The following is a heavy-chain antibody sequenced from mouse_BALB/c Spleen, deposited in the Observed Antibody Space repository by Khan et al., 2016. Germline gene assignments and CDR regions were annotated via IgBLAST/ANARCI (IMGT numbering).Heavy chain of an antibody. D-gene: IGHD2-1*01. V-gene: IGHV1S135*01. Sequence: PLQQSGPELMKPGASVKVSCKGSGYAFTTYNMYWVKQSHGKSLEWIGYIDPYNGVSSYNQKFKDKATLTVDESSSTAYMHLNSLTSEDSAVYYCARWDGNYVPFAYWGQGTLVTVSA. CDR3: ARWDGNYVPFAY. J-gene: IGHJ3*01. CDR1: GYAFTTYN. CDR2: IDPYNGVS.